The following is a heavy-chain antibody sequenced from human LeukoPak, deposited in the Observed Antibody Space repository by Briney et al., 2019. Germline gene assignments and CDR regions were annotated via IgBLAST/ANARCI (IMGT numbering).Heavy chain of an antibody. Sequence: GGSLRLSCAASGFIVSTSYMSWVRQAPGKGLEWVAFLYSGGNTFYADSVKGRFTISRDNSKNTLYLQMNSLRDDDTAVYYCARRGDGGRALDISGQGTMVTVSS. V-gene: IGHV3-53*01. J-gene: IGHJ3*02. CDR2: LYSGGNT. CDR1: GFIVSTSY. CDR3: ARRGDGGRALDI. D-gene: IGHD5-24*01.